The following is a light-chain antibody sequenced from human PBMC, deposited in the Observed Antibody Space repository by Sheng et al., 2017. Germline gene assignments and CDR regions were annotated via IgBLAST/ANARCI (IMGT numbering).Light chain of an antibody. CDR1: RSLGTS. J-gene: IGKJ2*03. CDR3: QQYNNWPGYS. CDR2: DAS. V-gene: IGKV3-11*01. Sequence: EIVLTQSPGTLFLSPGETATLSCRASRSLGTSLAWYQQKPAQAPRLLLFDASNRASDIPVRFSGSGSGTDFTLTISSLEPEDFAVYYCQQYNNWPGYSFGQGTKLEIK.